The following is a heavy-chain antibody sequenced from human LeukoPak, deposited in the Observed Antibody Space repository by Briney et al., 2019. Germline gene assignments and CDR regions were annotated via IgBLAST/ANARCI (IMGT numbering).Heavy chain of an antibody. CDR3: EKDPNGDYIGAFDM. J-gene: IGHJ3*02. Sequence: PVGSRRLSCAASGLTFSNYAASWVRQAPGKGLEWVSSIRGGGSSEYADSVKGRFTASRDNSKNMVFLQMNSLRAEDTAMYYCEKDPNGDYIGAFDMWGQGTMITVSP. CDR2: IRGGGSS. CDR1: GLTFSNYA. D-gene: IGHD4-17*01. V-gene: IGHV3-23*01.